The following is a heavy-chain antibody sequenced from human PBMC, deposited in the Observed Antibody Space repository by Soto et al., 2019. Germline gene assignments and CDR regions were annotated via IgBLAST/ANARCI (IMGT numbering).Heavy chain of an antibody. CDR1: WGYFRSYK. D-gene: IGHD3-16*01. V-gene: IGHV1-69*02. J-gene: IGHJ4*01. CDR2: ITPTTDIA. Sequence: GAPGKGSCKGSWGYFRSYKFGWGGRAPGQGLEWMGRITPTTDIADYAQKFQGRLTITADKSTSTVYMDLSSLRSEDTAMYYCGFSLDDFYNYWGRYWGHGTLVTVSS. CDR3: GFSLDDFYNYWGRY.